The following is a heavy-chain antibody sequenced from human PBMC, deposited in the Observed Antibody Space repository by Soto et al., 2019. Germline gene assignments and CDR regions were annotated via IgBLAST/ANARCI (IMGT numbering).Heavy chain of an antibody. D-gene: IGHD3-3*01. Sequence: ASVKVSCKVSGYTLTELSMHWVRQAPGKGLEWMGGFDPEDGETIYAQKFQGRVTMTEDTSTDTAYMELSSLRSEDTAVYYCATSRVNRYYDFWSGSLDYWGQGTLVTVSS. CDR2: FDPEDGET. CDR1: GYTLTELS. CDR3: ATSRVNRYYDFWSGSLDY. J-gene: IGHJ4*02. V-gene: IGHV1-24*01.